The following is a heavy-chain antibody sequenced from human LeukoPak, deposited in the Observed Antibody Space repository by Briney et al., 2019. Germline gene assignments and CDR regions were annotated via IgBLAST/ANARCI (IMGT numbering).Heavy chain of an antibody. CDR2: IKRKTDGGTT. CDR1: GISFSDSW. Sequence: PGGSLRLSCTVSGISFSDSWMTWVRQAPGKGLEWVGRIKRKTDGGTTDYSSLVEGRFIISRDDSTNTLYLQMNSLKPEDTAVYFCTQTYYYEITNVNPFDYWGQGTLVTVSS. CDR3: TQTYYYEITNVNPFDY. D-gene: IGHD3-22*01. J-gene: IGHJ4*02. V-gene: IGHV3-15*01.